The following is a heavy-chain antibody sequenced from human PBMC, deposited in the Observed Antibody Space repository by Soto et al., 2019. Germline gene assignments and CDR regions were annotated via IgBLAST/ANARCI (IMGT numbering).Heavy chain of an antibody. CDR2: INTDGSST. D-gene: IGHD3-22*01. Sequence: GGSLRLSCAASGFTFSNYWMYWVRQAPGKGLVWVSRINTDGSSTSYADSVKGRLIISRDNAKNTLHLQINSLRGEDTAVYCCAKSEDDSSAYVGYFDYWGQGTMVTVSS. CDR1: GFTFSNYW. J-gene: IGHJ4*02. V-gene: IGHV3-74*01. CDR3: AKSEDDSSAYVGYFDY.